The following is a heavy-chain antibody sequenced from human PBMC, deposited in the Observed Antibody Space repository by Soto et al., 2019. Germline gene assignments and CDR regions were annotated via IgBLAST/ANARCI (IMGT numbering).Heavy chain of an antibody. D-gene: IGHD3-22*01. CDR2: ISAYSGNT. J-gene: IGHJ3*02. CDR3: AIVYKRRYYYDSSGYPDAFDI. V-gene: IGHV1-18*01. Sequence: ASVKVSCKASGYTFTSYGISWVRQAPGQGLEWMGWISAYSGNTNYAQKLQGRVTMTTDTSTSTAYMELRSLRSDDTAVYYFAIVYKRRYYYDSSGYPDAFDIWGQGTMVTVSS. CDR1: GYTFTSYG.